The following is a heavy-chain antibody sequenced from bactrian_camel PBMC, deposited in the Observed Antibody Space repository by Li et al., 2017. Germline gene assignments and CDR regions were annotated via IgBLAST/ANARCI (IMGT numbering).Heavy chain of an antibody. CDR1: GFTFSSYW. CDR2: IDLDGRA. Sequence: HVQLVESGGGLVQPGGSLRLSCAASGFTFSSYWMYWVRQAPGKEYEGVATIDLDGRANYADSVKGRFTISKDKAKNTLYLQIDSLEPEDTATYYCAADRGRWTHPSGSCRVASEYPYWGQGTQVTVS. J-gene: IGHJ4*01. D-gene: IGHD2*01. V-gene: IGHV3S26*01. CDR3: AADRGRWTHPSGSCRVASEYPY.